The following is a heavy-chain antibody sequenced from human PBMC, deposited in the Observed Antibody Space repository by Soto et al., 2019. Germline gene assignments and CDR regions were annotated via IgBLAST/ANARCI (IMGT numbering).Heavy chain of an antibody. V-gene: IGHV4-30-2*01. Sequence: QLQLQESGSGLVKPSQTLSLTCAVSGGSISSGGYSWSWIRQPPGKGLEWIGYIYHSGSTYYNPSRKSRVXTXVXXSKNQFSLKLSSVTAADTAVYYCARGVPTVTTIDYWGQGTLVTVSS. CDR3: ARGVPTVTTIDY. CDR2: IYHSGST. CDR1: GGSISSGGYS. D-gene: IGHD4-17*01. J-gene: IGHJ4*02.